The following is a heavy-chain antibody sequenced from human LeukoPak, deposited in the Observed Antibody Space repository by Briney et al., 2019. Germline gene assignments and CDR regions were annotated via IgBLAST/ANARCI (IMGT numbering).Heavy chain of an antibody. CDR2: IKSKTDGGTT. CDR3: ARGKYYYGSGSSELFDY. CDR1: GFTFSNAW. V-gene: IGHV3-15*01. J-gene: IGHJ4*02. D-gene: IGHD3-10*01. Sequence: GGSLRLSCAASGFTFSNAWMSWVRQAPGKGLEWVGRIKSKTDGGTTDYAAPVKGRFTISRDDSKNTLYLQMNSLRAEDTAVYYCARGKYYYGSGSSELFDYWGQGTLVTVSS.